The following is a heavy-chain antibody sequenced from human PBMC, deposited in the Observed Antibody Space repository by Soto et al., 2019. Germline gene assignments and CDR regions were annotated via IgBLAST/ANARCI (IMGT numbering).Heavy chain of an antibody. J-gene: IGHJ4*02. D-gene: IGHD6-13*01. CDR1: GGSISSGGYY. CDR2: IYYSGST. V-gene: IGHV4-39*01. CDR3: ARRGERSSSLFDY. Sequence: SETLSLTCTVSGGSISSGGYYWSWIRQHPGKGLEWIGNIYYSGSTYYNPSLKSRVTISVDTSKNQFSLKLISMTAADTAVYYCARRGERSSSLFDYWGQGTLVTVSS.